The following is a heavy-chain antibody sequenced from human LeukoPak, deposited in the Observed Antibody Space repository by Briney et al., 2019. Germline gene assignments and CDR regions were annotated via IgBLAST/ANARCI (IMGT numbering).Heavy chain of an antibody. Sequence: SETLSLTCTVSGGSISSYYWSWIRQPPGKGLEWIGCIYYSGSTNYNPSLKSRVTISVDTSKNQFSLKLNSVTAADTAIYYCARDGAVDILTGYGAFYIWGQGTMVIVS. CDR2: IYYSGST. CDR3: ARDGAVDILTGYGAFYI. V-gene: IGHV4-59*01. D-gene: IGHD3-9*01. J-gene: IGHJ3*02. CDR1: GGSISSYY.